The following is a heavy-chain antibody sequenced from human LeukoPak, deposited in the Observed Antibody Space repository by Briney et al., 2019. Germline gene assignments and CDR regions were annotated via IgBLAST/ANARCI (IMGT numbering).Heavy chain of an antibody. CDR1: GGSITNNY. J-gene: IGHJ4*02. V-gene: IGHV4-4*07. CDR3: ARAAGLNGLDY. Sequence: SETLSLTCSVSGGSITNNYWSWIRQPAGKGLEWIGRVRGSGSSNYNPSLRSRVTISVDTSKNQFSLKLSSVTAADTAVYYCARAAGLNGLDYWGQGTLVTVSS. D-gene: IGHD1-1*01. CDR2: VRGSGSS.